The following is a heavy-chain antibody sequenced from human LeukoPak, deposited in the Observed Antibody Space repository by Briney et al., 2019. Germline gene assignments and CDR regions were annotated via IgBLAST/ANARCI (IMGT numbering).Heavy chain of an antibody. J-gene: IGHJ4*02. Sequence: PGGSLRLSCAASGFTFSSYSMNWVRQAPGKGLEWVSSISSSSSYIYYADSVKGRFTISRDNAKNSLYLQMNSLRAEDTAVYYCARARALYGSLDYWGQGTLVTVSS. D-gene: IGHD3-10*01. CDR2: ISSSSSYI. CDR1: GFTFSSYS. CDR3: ARARALYGSLDY. V-gene: IGHV3-21*01.